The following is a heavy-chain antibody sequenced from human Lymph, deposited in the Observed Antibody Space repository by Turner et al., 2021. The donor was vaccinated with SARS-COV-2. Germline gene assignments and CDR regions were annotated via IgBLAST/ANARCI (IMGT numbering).Heavy chain of an antibody. V-gene: IGHV3-30*04. CDR1: GFTFSSYA. CDR2: ISYDGSDK. CDR3: ARDRDSRGWIDY. D-gene: IGHD3-22*01. Sequence: QVQLVECGGGAVQPGRSLILYCAASGFTFSSYAMHWVRQARGKGLEWVAFISYDGSDKYYADSVKGRFTFSRDNSKNTLYLQINSLRAEDTAVYYCARDRDSRGWIDYWGQGTLVTVSS. J-gene: IGHJ4*02.